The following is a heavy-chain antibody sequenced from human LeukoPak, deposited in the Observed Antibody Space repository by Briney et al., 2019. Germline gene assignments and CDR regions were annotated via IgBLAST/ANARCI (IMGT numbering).Heavy chain of an antibody. CDR2: ISGGSEDS. D-gene: IGHD6-13*01. CDR3: GRTIAQYSNSWLYYFYGLDV. V-gene: IGHV3-23*01. Sequence: GRSLRLSYTSSGFPLGRYAMTWVSQASGKGLEWVSSISGGSEDSYYADSVKGRFTISRDNSRSALYLQMNSLRADDTAVYYCGRTIAQYSNSWLYYFYGLDVWGQGTTVTVSS. CDR1: GFPLGRYA. J-gene: IGHJ6*02.